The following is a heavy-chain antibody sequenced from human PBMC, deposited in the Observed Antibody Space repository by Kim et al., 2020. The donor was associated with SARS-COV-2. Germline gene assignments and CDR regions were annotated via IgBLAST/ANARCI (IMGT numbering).Heavy chain of an antibody. J-gene: IGHJ5*02. CDR1: GFTFNAFW. CDR2: VKTDGSYS. CDR3: VRGLGL. Sequence: GGSLRLSCAASGFTFNAFWMQWVRQAPGKGLVWVSEVKTDGSYSNYADSVKGRFTISRDNAKNTLYLQMNSLRAEDTAMYYCVRGLGLWGQVTLVTVSS. V-gene: IGHV3-74*01.